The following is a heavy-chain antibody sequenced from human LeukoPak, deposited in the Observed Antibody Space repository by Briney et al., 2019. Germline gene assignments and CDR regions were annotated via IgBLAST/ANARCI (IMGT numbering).Heavy chain of an antibody. CDR3: ARGQSRYFDWYLGFFDY. D-gene: IGHD3-9*01. V-gene: IGHV3-21*01. CDR2: IISTSSYI. CDR1: GFTFSSY. J-gene: IGHJ4*02. Sequence: PGGSLRLSCAASGFTFSSYMNWVRQAPGKGHEWVPSIISTSSYIYYADSVKGRFTISRDNAKNSLYLQMNSLRADDTAVYYCARGQSRYFDWYLGFFDYWGQGTLVTVSS.